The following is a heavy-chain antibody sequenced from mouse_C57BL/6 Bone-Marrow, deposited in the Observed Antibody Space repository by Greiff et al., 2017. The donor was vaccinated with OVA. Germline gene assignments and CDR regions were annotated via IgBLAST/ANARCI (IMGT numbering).Heavy chain of an antibody. Sequence: QVQLKQPGAELVMPGASVKLSCKASGYTFTSYWMHWVKQRPGQGLEWIGEIDPSDSYTNYNQKFKGKSTLTVDKSSSTAYMQLSSLTSEDSAVYYCARGGRNYAMDYWGQGTSVTVSS. V-gene: IGHV1-69*01. CDR1: GYTFTSYW. CDR2: IDPSDSYT. CDR3: ARGGRNYAMDY. J-gene: IGHJ4*01.